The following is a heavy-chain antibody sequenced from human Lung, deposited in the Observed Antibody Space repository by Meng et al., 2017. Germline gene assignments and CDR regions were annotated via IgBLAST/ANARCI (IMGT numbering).Heavy chain of an antibody. D-gene: IGHD4-11*01. CDR2: INHSGST. CDR3: ARGPTTMAHDFDY. V-gene: IGHV4-34*01. J-gene: IGHJ4*02. CDR1: GGSFSDYY. Sequence: QVHPQQWGAGLLKPSEALSLTCVVSGGSFSDYYWSWIRQPPGKGLEWIGEINHSGSTNYNPSLESRATISVDTSQNNLSLKLSSVTAADSAVYYCARGPTTMAHDFDYWGQGTLVTVSS.